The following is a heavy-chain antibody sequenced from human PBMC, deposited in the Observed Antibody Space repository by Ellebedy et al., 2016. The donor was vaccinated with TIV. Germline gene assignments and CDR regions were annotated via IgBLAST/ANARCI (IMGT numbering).Heavy chain of an antibody. CDR3: ARKVGQWFGELLSYYYYGMDV. V-gene: IGHV3-21*01. CDR2: ISSSSSYI. D-gene: IGHD3-10*01. CDR1: GFTFSSYA. J-gene: IGHJ6*02. Sequence: PGGSLRLSCAPSGFTFSSYAMSWVRQAPGKGLEWVSSISSSSSYIYYADSVKGRFTISRDNAKNSLYLQMNSLRADDTAVYYCARKVGQWFGELLSYYYYGMDVWGQGTTVTVSS.